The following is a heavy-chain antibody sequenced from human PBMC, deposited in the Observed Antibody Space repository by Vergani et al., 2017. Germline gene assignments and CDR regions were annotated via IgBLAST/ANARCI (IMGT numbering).Heavy chain of an antibody. CDR2: IYYSGST. D-gene: IGHD3-22*01. CDR3: ARDRKVATMIGNPFSSSGTHYGMDV. V-gene: IGHV4-59*01. J-gene: IGHJ6*02. Sequence: QVQLQESGPGLVKPSETLSLTCTVSGGSISSYYWSWIRQPPGKGLEWIGYIYYSGSTNYNPSLKSRVTISVDTSKNQFSLKLSSVTAADTAVYYCARDRKVATMIGNPFSSSGTHYGMDVWGQGTTVTVSS. CDR1: GGSISSYY.